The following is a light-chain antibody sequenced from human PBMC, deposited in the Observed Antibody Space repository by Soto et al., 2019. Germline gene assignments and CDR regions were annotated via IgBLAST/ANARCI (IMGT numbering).Light chain of an antibody. CDR3: QQRTNWPRT. CDR1: RSVSSY. Sequence: EIVLTQSPATLSLSPGERATLSCRASRSVSSYLAWYQQKPGQAPRLLIFDASNRATGIPARFSGSGSGTDFTLTISSLEPEDFAVYYCQQRTNWPRTFGGGTKVEI. CDR2: DAS. V-gene: IGKV3-11*01. J-gene: IGKJ4*01.